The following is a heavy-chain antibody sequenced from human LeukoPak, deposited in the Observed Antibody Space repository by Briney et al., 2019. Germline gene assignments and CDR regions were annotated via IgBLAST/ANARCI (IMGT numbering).Heavy chain of an antibody. CDR2: IIPIFGTA. J-gene: IGHJ5*02. V-gene: IGHV1-69*06. D-gene: IGHD6-13*01. CDR3: ASQLAAAGNWFDP. Sequence: SVKVSCKASGGTFSSYAISWVRQAPGQGLEWMGGIIPIFGTANYAQKFQGRVTITADKSTSTAYMELSSLRSEDTAVYYCASQLAAAGNWFDPWGQGTLVTVSS. CDR1: GGTFSSYA.